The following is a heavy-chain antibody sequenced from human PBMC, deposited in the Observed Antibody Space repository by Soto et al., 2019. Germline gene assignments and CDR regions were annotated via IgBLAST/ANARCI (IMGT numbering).Heavy chain of an antibody. Sequence: WSLRLSWAASGFTFSSYAMHWVRQAPGKGLEWVAVISYDRSNKYYAYSVKVRFTISRDNSNDTLYLQINSLRAEDTAVYYCARGLGGWTNWFDPWGQGTLVTVSS. CDR2: ISYDRSNK. J-gene: IGHJ5*02. V-gene: IGHV3-30-3*01. CDR3: ARGLGGWTNWFDP. CDR1: GFTFSSYA. D-gene: IGHD2-15*01.